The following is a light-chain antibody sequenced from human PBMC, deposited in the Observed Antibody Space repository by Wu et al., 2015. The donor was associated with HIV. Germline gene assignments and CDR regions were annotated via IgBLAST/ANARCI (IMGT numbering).Light chain of an antibody. Sequence: DIQMTQSPSTLSASVGDRVTITCRASESISNWLAWYQQKKGKAPKLLIYKASSLESGVPSRFSGSGSGTEFTLTISSLQPDDFATYYCQQHNSYSYAFGQGTKLEI. V-gene: IGKV1-5*03. CDR2: KAS. CDR3: QQHNSYSYA. J-gene: IGKJ2*01. CDR1: ESISNW.